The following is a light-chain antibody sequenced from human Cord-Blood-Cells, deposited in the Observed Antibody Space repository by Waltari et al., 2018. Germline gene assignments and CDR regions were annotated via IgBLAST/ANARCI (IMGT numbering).Light chain of an antibody. J-gene: IGLJ3*02. V-gene: IGLV2-23*02. CDR2: EVS. CDR3: CSYAGSSTLV. Sequence: QSALTQPASVSWSPGQSITISCTGTSSDVGSYNLVSWYQQHPGKAPKLMIYEVSKRPSGVSNRFSGSKSGNTASLTISGLQAEDEADYYCCSYAGSSTLVFGGGTKLTVL. CDR1: SSDVGSYNL.